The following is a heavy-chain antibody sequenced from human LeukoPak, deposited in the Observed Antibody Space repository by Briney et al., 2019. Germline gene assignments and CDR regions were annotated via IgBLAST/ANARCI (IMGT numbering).Heavy chain of an antibody. J-gene: IGHJ6*03. D-gene: IGHD5-18*01. CDR3: ARGRQLWLNYYYYMDV. CDR2: INHSGST. V-gene: IGHV4-34*01. Sequence: PSETLSLTCAVYGGSFSGYYWSWIRQPPGKGLEWIGEINHSGSTNYNPSLKSRVTISVDTSKNQFSLKLSSVTAADTAVYYCARGRQLWLNYYYYMDVWGKGTTVTVSS. CDR1: GGSFSGYY.